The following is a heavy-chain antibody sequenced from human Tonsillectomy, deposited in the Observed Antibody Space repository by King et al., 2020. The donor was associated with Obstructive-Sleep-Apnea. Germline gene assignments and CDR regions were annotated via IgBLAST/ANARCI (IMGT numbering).Heavy chain of an antibody. J-gene: IGHJ5*02. V-gene: IGHV1-18*01. D-gene: IGHD4-17*01. Sequence: VQLVESGAEVKKPGASVKVSCKASGYTFTNFGIIWVRQAPGQGLEWLGWISAYNGNTNYAQKFQGRVTMTTDTSTSTAYMDLRSLRSDDTAVYYCARGRELYGDLGGGDENWFDPWGQGTLVTVSS. CDR2: ISAYNGNT. CDR1: GYTFTNFG. CDR3: ARGRELYGDLGGGDENWFDP.